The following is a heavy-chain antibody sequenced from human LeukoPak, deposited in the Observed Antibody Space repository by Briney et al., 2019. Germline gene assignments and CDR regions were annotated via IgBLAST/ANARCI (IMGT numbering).Heavy chain of an antibody. CDR2: IGTAGDT. V-gene: IGHV3-13*01. CDR3: ARGTGTTYDDAFDI. J-gene: IGHJ3*02. CDR1: GFTFSSYD. Sequence: GGSLRLSCAASGFTFSSYDMHWVRQATGKGLEWVSAIGTAGDTYYPGSVKGRFTISRENAKNSLYLQMNSLRAGDTAVYYCARGTGTTYDDAFDIWGQGTMVTSLQ. D-gene: IGHD1-1*01.